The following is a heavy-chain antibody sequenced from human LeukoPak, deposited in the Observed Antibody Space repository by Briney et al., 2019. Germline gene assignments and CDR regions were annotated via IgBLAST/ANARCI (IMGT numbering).Heavy chain of an antibody. CDR3: AGHLYYYDSSGHWGYFDY. J-gene: IGHJ4*02. CDR2: IIPIFGTA. Sequence: ASVKVSCKASGGTFSSYAISWVRQAPGQGLEWMGRIIPIFGTANYAQKFQGRVTITTDESTSTAYMERSSLRSEDTAVYYCAGHLYYYDSSGHWGYFDYWGQGTLFTVSS. D-gene: IGHD3-22*01. CDR1: GGTFSSYA. V-gene: IGHV1-69*05.